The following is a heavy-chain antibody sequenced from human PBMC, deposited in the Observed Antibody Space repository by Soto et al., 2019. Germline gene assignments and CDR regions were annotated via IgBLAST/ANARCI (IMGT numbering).Heavy chain of an antibody. J-gene: IGHJ4*02. V-gene: IGHV1-69*02. CDR1: GGTFSSYT. D-gene: IGHD2-2*01. Sequence: QVQLVQSGAEVKKPGSSVKVSCKASGGTFSSYTISWVRQAPGQGLEWTGRIIPILGIANYAQKFQGRVTITADKSTSTAYMELSSLRSEDTAVYYCARVAVGCSSTSCPEGGFDYWGQGTLVTVSS. CDR3: ARVAVGCSSTSCPEGGFDY. CDR2: IIPILGIA.